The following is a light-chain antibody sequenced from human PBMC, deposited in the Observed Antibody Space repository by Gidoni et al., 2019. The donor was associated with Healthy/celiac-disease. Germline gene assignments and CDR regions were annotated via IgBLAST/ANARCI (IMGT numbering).Light chain of an antibody. J-gene: IGKJ2*01. CDR3: QQSYSTPYT. CDR2: AAS. CDR1: QSISSS. Sequence: QMTQSPSSLSASVGDRVTTTSRASQSISSSLTWYQQKPGKAPKLLIYAASSLQSGVPARFSGSGSGTDFTLTISSLQPEDFAIYYCQQSYSTPYTFGQGTKLEIK. V-gene: IGKV1-39*01.